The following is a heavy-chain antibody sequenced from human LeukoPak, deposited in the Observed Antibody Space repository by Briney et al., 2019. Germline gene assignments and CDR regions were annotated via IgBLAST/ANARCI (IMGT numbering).Heavy chain of an antibody. D-gene: IGHD5-18*01. Sequence: SETLSLTCTVSGGSISSSSYYWGWIRQPPGKGLEWIGSIYYSGSTYHNPSLKSRVTISVDTSKSQFSLKLSSVTAADAAVYYCARLRGYSYGYVGYWGQGTLVTVSS. J-gene: IGHJ4*02. V-gene: IGHV4-39*07. CDR1: GGSISSSSYY. CDR3: ARLRGYSYGYVGY. CDR2: IYYSGST.